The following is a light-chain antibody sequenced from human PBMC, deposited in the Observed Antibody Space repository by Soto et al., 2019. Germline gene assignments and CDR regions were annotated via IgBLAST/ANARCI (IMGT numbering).Light chain of an antibody. CDR1: QSVSSN. Sequence: ETVMTQSPATLSVSPGERATLSCRASQSVSSNLAWYQQKVGQAPRLLIYDASTRATGIPARFSGSGSGTEFTITISNLQSEDFAIYYCQHYNNWPRTFGQGTKVEIK. CDR3: QHYNNWPRT. CDR2: DAS. V-gene: IGKV3-15*01. J-gene: IGKJ1*01.